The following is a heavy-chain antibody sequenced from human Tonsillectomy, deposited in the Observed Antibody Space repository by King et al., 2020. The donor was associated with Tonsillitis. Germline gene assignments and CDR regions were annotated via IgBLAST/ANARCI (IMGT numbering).Heavy chain of an antibody. Sequence: QVQLVESGGGVVQPGRSLRLSCAASGFTFGTYGMHWVRQAPGKGLEWVAVISYDGSNKYYADSVKGRFTISRDNSQNTLYLQMNSLRAEDTAVYYCAKDGRAWAGNPTAPFDYWGQGTLVTVSS. CDR2: ISYDGSNK. V-gene: IGHV3-30*18. CDR3: AKDGRAWAGNPTAPFDY. D-gene: IGHD6-19*01. J-gene: IGHJ4*02. CDR1: GFTFGTYG.